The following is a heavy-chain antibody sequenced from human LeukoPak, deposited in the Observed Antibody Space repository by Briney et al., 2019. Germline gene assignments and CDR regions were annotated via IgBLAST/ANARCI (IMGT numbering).Heavy chain of an antibody. J-gene: IGHJ4*02. CDR3: ARWRYDFWSGYSDY. CDR1: GYIFTVYG. V-gene: IGHV1-18*01. Sequence: GASVKVSCKVSGYIFTVYGISWVRQAPGQGLEWMGWINTFRGSTYYAQKFQGRVTMTTDTSTSTAYMDLRSLRSDDTAVYYCARWRYDFWSGYSDYWGQGTLVTVSS. CDR2: INTFRGST. D-gene: IGHD3-3*01.